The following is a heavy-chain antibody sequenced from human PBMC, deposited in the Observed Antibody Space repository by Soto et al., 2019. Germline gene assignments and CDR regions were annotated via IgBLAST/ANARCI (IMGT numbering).Heavy chain of an antibody. D-gene: IGHD4-17*01. V-gene: IGHV3-30*18. CDR1: GFTFSTYG. CDR3: AKDLQSYGDYDYYCYGMDV. J-gene: IGHJ6*02. Sequence: QVQLVESGGGEVQPGRSLTISCAASGFTFSTYGMHWVRQTPGKALEWVAVISYDGTTKFYSDSVKGRFTISRDNFKNTLTLQMNSLRADDTAVYSCAKDLQSYGDYDYYCYGMDVWGLGTRVTVSS. CDR2: ISYDGTTK.